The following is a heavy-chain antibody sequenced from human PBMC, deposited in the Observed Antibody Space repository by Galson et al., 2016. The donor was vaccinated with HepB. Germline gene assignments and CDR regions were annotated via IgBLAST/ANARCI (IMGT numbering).Heavy chain of an antibody. J-gene: IGHJ5*02. Sequence: KVSCKVSGYTLTDISAHWVRQAPGKGLEWMGGFDPEDGETLYAQNFQGRVTMTEDTSTDTAYMELSSLRSDDTAVYYCATLRYDVLTGYQAAWWFDPWGQGTLVTVSS. CDR3: ATLRYDVLTGYQAAWWFDP. CDR2: FDPEDGET. V-gene: IGHV1-24*01. D-gene: IGHD3-9*01. CDR1: GYTLTDIS.